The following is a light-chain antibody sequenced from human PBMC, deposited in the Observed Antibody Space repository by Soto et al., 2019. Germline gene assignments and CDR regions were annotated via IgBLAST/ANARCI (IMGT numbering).Light chain of an antibody. CDR3: QQYSRHWT. CDR1: QSINNW. CDR2: QAS. Sequence: DIQMTQSPSTLSASVGDRVIITCRASQSINNWLAWYQQKPGKAPKVLIYQASSLETGAPSRFSGSGSGTESTLTISSLQPDDFETYYCQQYSRHWTFGQGIKVEI. V-gene: IGKV1-5*03. J-gene: IGKJ1*01.